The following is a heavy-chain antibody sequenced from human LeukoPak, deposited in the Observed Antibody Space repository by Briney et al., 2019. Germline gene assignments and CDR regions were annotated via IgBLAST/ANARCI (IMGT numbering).Heavy chain of an antibody. CDR1: AGTFSSYA. Sequence: SVKVSCKASAGTFSSYAISWVRQAPGQGLEWMGGIIPIFGTANYAQKFQGRVTITTDESTSAAYMELSSLRSEDTAVYYCARGVPAAMNYYYYMDVWGKGTTVTVSS. J-gene: IGHJ6*03. CDR3: ARGVPAAMNYYYYMDV. CDR2: IIPIFGTA. D-gene: IGHD2-2*01. V-gene: IGHV1-69*05.